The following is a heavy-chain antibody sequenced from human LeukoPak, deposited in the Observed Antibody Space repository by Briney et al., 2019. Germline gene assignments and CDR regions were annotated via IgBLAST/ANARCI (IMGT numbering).Heavy chain of an antibody. D-gene: IGHD2/OR15-2a*01. CDR2: IGTAGDT. J-gene: IGHJ4*02. CDR1: GFTFSSYD. Sequence: GGSLRLSCAASGFTFSSYDMHWVRQATGKGLEWVSAIGTAGDTYYPGSVKGRFTISRDNSKNTLYLQMNSLRAEDTAVYYCAKGPLLWDWGQGTLVTVSS. CDR3: AKGPLLWD. V-gene: IGHV3-13*01.